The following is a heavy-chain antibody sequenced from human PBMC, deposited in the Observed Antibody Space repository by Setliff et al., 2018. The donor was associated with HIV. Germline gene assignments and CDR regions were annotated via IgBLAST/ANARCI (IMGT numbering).Heavy chain of an antibody. V-gene: IGHV4-34*01. D-gene: IGHD6-6*01. Sequence: SETLSLTCVVYGGSFSGYYWSWIRQPPGKGLEWIGEINHSGSTNYNPSLKSRVTISVDTSKNQFSLKLSSVTAADTAVYYCARVSYTGSSYIDYWGQGTLVTVSS. CDR3: ARVSYTGSSYIDY. J-gene: IGHJ4*02. CDR2: INHSGST. CDR1: GGSFSGYY.